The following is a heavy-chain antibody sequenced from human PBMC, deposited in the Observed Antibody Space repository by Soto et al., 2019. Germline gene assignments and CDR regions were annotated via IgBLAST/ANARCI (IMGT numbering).Heavy chain of an antibody. V-gene: IGHV1-18*01. J-gene: IGHJ3*02. Sequence: ASVKVSCKASGFTFTSYGISWVRQAPGRGLEWMGWISAYNGNTNYAQKLQGRVTMTTDTSTSTAYMELRSLRSDDTAVYYCARGRAIVGATSDAFDIWGQGTMVTVSS. CDR1: GFTFTSYG. CDR3: ARGRAIVGATSDAFDI. D-gene: IGHD1-26*01. CDR2: ISAYNGNT.